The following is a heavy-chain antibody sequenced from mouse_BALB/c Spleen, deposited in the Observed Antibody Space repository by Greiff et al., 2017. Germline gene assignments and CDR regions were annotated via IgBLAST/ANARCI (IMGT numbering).Heavy chain of an antibody. V-gene: IGHV1S29*02. J-gene: IGHJ3*01. Sequence: EVQLQQSGPELVKPGASVKISCKASGYTFTDYNMHWVKQRPGKSLERIGYIYPYNGGTGYNQKFKSKDTLTVDNSSSTAYMELRSLTSEDSAVCYCASADYYGSYRFGYWGQGTLDTVSA. CDR1: GYTFTDYN. CDR2: IYPYNGGT. CDR3: ASADYYGSYRFGY. D-gene: IGHD1-1*01.